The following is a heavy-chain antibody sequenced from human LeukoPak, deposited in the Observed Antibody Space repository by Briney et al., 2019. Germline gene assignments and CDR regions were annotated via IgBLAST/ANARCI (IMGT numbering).Heavy chain of an antibody. V-gene: IGHV1-46*01. D-gene: IGHD6-13*01. CDR3: ARPRIAAAEVYYYMDV. CDR1: GYTFTSYY. CDR2: INPSGGST. Sequence: ASVKVSCKASGYTFTSYYMHWVRQAPGQGLEWMGIINPSGGSTSYAQKFQGRVTMTRDTSISTAYMELSRLRSDDTAVYYCARPRIAAAEVYYYMDVWGKGTTVTVSS. J-gene: IGHJ6*03.